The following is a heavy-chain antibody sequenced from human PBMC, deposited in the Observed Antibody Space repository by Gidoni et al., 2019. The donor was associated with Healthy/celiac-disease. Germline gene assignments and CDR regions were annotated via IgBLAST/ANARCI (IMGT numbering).Heavy chain of an antibody. J-gene: IGHJ4*02. V-gene: IGHV3-23*01. CDR3: VGGRVRGY. CDR2: ISGSGGST. CDR1: GFTFSSYA. D-gene: IGHD3-22*01. Sequence: EVQLLESGGGLVQPGGSLRLSCAASGFTFSSYAMSWVRQAPWKGLELVSAISGSGGSTYYADSVKGRFTSSRDNSKNTLYLQMNSLRAEDTAVYYCVGGRVRGYWGQGTLVTVSS.